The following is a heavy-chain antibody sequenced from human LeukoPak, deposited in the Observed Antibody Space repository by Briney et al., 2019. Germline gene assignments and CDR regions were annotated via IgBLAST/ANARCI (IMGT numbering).Heavy chain of an antibody. CDR1: GFTFSSYG. Sequence: PGGSLRLSCAASGFTFSSYGMHWVRQAPGKGLEWVAVIWYDGSNKYYADSVKGRFTISRDNSKNTLYLQMNSLRAEDTAVYYCAKDRWYDILTGYFDYWGQGTLVTVSS. J-gene: IGHJ4*02. V-gene: IGHV3-33*06. CDR2: IWYDGSNK. D-gene: IGHD3-9*01. CDR3: AKDRWYDILTGYFDY.